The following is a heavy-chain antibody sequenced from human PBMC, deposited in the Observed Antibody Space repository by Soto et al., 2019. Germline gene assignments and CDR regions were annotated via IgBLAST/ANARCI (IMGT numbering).Heavy chain of an antibody. D-gene: IGHD1-7*01. J-gene: IGHJ6*03. CDR1: GYTFTSYD. CDR3: ARGGGTTAYYYYYYYMDV. CDR2: MNPNSGNT. Sequence: GASVKVSCKASGYTFTSYDINWVRQATGQGLEWMGWMNPNSGNTGYAQKFQGRVTMTRNTSISTAYMELSSLRSEDTAVYYCARGGGTTAYYYYYYYMDVWGKGTTVTAP. V-gene: IGHV1-8*01.